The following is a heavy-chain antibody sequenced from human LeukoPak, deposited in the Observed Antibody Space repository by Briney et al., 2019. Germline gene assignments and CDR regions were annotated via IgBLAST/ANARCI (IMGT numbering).Heavy chain of an antibody. J-gene: IGHJ6*04. CDR3: ARHSTIFGVPVDV. V-gene: IGHV4-38-2*02. CDR2: IYHSGNT. Sequence: SETLSLTCIVSGYSINSGYYWGWIRQPPGKGLEWIGSIYHSGNTYYNPSLKSRVTISVDTSKNQFSLKLSSVTAADTAVYYCARHSTIFGVPVDVWGKGTTVTISS. D-gene: IGHD3-3*01. CDR1: GYSINSGYY.